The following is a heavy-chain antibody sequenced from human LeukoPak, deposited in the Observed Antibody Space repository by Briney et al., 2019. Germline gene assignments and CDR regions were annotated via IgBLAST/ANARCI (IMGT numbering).Heavy chain of an antibody. Sequence: ASVKVSCKASGYTFTNYYIHWVRQAPGQRLEWMGWINAGNGNTKYSQEFQGRVNITRDTSASTAYMELSSLRSEDMAVYYCARYDYNDYDAFDIWGQGTMVTVSS. J-gene: IGHJ3*02. CDR3: ARYDYNDYDAFDI. CDR2: INAGNGNT. CDR1: GYTFTNYY. D-gene: IGHD4-11*01. V-gene: IGHV1-3*03.